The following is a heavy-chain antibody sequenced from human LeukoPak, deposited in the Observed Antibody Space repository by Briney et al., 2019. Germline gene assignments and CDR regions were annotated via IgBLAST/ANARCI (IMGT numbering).Heavy chain of an antibody. CDR3: ARDSSGYYYDY. Sequence: GGSLRLSCAASGFTFSDYYMSWIRQAPGKGLEWVAYISSSGSTIYYADYVKGRFTISRDNDKNSLYLQMNSLRAEDTAVYYCARDSSGYYYDYWGQGTLVTVSS. V-gene: IGHV3-11*01. J-gene: IGHJ4*02. CDR1: GFTFSDYY. D-gene: IGHD3-22*01. CDR2: ISSSGSTI.